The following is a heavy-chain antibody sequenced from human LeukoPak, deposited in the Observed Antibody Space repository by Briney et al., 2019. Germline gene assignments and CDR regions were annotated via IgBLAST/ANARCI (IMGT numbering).Heavy chain of an antibody. CDR3: GRHLRDCHNGPVYY. CDR2: IYYSGST. Sequence: SETPSLTCTVSGGSISSSSYYWGWIRQPPGKGLEWIGTIYYSGSTYYNPSLKSRVTISVDTSKNQFSLKVTSVTAADTAVYYCGRHLRDCHNGPVYYWGQGTLVTVSS. D-gene: IGHD2-21*01. J-gene: IGHJ4*02. V-gene: IGHV4-39*05. CDR1: GGSISSSSYY.